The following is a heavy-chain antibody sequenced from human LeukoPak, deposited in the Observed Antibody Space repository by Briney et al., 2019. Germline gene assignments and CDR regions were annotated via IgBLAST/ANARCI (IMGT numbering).Heavy chain of an antibody. CDR2: IYHSGST. V-gene: IGHV4-38-2*01. D-gene: IGHD5-24*01. J-gene: IGHJ2*01. Sequence: SETLYLTCAVSGYSISSGYYWGWIRQPPGKGLEWIGSIYHSGSTYYNPSLKSRVTISVDTSKNQFSLKLSSVTAADTAVYYCARHRRDGYNYSDWYFDLWGRGTLVTVSS. CDR1: GYSISSGYY. CDR3: ARHRRDGYNYSDWYFDL.